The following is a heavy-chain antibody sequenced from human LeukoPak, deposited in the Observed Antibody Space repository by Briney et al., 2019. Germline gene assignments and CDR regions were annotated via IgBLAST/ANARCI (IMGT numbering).Heavy chain of an antibody. V-gene: IGHV3-23*01. CDR1: GFTFSSYA. Sequence: PGGSLRLSCAASGFTFSSYAMSWVRQAPGKGLEWVSAISGSGGSTYYADSVKGRFTISRDNSKNTLYLQMNSLRAEDTAVYYCAKFGGGGWRTLTGLYFDYWGQGTLVTVSS. D-gene: IGHD2-8*02. CDR2: ISGSGGST. CDR3: AKFGGGGWRTLTGLYFDY. J-gene: IGHJ4*02.